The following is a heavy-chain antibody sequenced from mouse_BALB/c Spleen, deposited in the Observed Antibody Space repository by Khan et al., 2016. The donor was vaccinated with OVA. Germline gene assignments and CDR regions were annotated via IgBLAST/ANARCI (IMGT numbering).Heavy chain of an antibody. Sequence: EVQLQESGPGLVKPSQSLSLTCTVTGYSITSDYAWNWLRQFPGNKLEWMGYLSYSGSTNYNPSLKSRITITRDTSKNQFFLQLNSVTTGDTATYYCARRAYYANWYFDVWGEGTTVTVSS. CDR3: ARRAYYANWYFDV. D-gene: IGHD1-1*02. CDR2: LSYSGST. J-gene: IGHJ1*01. V-gene: IGHV3-2*02. CDR1: GYSITSDYA.